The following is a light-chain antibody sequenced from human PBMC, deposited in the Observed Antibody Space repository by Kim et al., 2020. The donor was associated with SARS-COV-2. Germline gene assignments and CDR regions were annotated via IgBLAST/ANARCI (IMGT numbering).Light chain of an antibody. J-gene: IGLJ2*01. V-gene: IGLV3-19*01. CDR3: NSRDSSGYHVV. Sequence: SSELTQDPAVSVALGQTVTITCQGDSLRSQFANWYQQSPGQSPVLVIYGRNNRPSGIPDRFSGSRSGDTASLTITGAQAEDEADYYCNSRDSSGYHVVFG. CDR2: GRN. CDR1: SLRSQF.